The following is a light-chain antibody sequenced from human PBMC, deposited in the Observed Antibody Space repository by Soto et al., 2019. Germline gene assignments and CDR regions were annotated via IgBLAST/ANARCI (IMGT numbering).Light chain of an antibody. CDR2: GIS. CDR3: QQYSKWPIT. CDR1: QSVSSN. J-gene: IGKJ5*01. V-gene: IGKV3-15*01. Sequence: EIVMTQSPGTLSLSPGETATLSCRASQSVSSNYLAWYQQKPGQAPRLLVYGISTRATDIPARFSGSGSGTEFTLTISSLQSEDFAVYYCQQYSKWPITFGQGTRLAIK.